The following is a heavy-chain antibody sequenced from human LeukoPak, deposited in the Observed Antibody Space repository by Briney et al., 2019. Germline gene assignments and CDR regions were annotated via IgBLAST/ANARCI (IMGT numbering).Heavy chain of an antibody. Sequence: GGSLRLSCAASGFTFSSYAMSWVRQAPGKGLEWVSSISSSSSYIYYADSVKGRFTISRDNAKNSLYLQMNSLRAEDTAVYCCARTGSVIITDFDYWGQGTLVTVSS. CDR2: ISSSSSYI. V-gene: IGHV3-21*01. D-gene: IGHD3-10*01. J-gene: IGHJ4*02. CDR3: ARTGSVIITDFDY. CDR1: GFTFSSYA.